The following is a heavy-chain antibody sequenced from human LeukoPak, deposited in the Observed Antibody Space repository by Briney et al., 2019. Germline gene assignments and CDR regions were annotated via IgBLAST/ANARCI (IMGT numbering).Heavy chain of an antibody. CDR1: GFTFDAYS. Sequence: GRSLCLSCAASGFTFDAYSTHWVRQAPGKGLEWVSGINWNSDRIGYADSVKGRFTISRDNAKNSLYLQMNSLRAEDTALYYCAKDSSSSPYYGMDVWGQGTTVTVSS. D-gene: IGHD6-6*01. V-gene: IGHV3-9*01. J-gene: IGHJ6*02. CDR3: AKDSSSSPYYGMDV. CDR2: INWNSDRI.